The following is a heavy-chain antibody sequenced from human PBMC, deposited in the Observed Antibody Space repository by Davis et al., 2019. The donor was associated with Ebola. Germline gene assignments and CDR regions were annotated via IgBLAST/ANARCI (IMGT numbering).Heavy chain of an antibody. CDR1: GFTFSSYW. CDR3: ASALFGYCSGGSCYSGAFDI. V-gene: IGHV3-7*01. D-gene: IGHD2-15*01. CDR2: IKQDGSEK. J-gene: IGHJ3*02. Sequence: GESLKISCAASGFTFSSYWMSWVRQAPGKGLEWVANIKQDGSEKYYVDSVKGRFTISRDNAKNSLYLQMNSLRAEDTAVYYCASALFGYCSGGSCYSGAFDIWGQGTMVTVSS.